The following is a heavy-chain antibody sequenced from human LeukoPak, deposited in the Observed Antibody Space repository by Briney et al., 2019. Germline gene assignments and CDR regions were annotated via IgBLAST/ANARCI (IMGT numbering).Heavy chain of an antibody. CDR3: ARPPNIATAGQD. J-gene: IGHJ4*02. CDR1: GFTFSNSW. CDR2: VQHIGGET. Sequence: GGSLRLSCAGSGFTFSNSWMGWVRQAPGKGLEWVANVQHIGGETYYVDSVKGRFTISRDSAKNSLYLQMNSLRAEDTAVYYCARPPNIATAGQDWGQGTVVTVSS. D-gene: IGHD6-13*01. V-gene: IGHV3-7*01.